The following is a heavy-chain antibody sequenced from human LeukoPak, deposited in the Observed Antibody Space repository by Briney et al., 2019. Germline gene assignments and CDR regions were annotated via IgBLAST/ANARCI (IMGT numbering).Heavy chain of an antibody. V-gene: IGHV4-59*08. CDR2: IYYSGST. J-gene: IGHJ4*02. Sequence: PSETLSLTCTVSGGSISSYYWSWIRQPPGKGLEWIGYIYYSGSTNYNPSLKSRVTISVDTSKNQFSLKLSSVTAADTAVYYCARHKEDDFWSGYLDYWGQGTLVTVSS. CDR3: ARHKEDDFWSGYLDY. CDR1: GGSISSYY. D-gene: IGHD3-3*01.